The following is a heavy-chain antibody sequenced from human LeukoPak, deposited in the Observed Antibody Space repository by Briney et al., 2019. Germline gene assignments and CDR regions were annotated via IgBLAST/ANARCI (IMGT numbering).Heavy chain of an antibody. CDR3: VREVGKGGGDFDVWFDP. J-gene: IGHJ5*02. CDR1: GGSISSYY. CDR2: IYYSGST. V-gene: IGHV4-59*01. Sequence: SETLSLTCTVSGGSISSYYWSWIRQPPGKGLEWIGYIYYSGSTNYNPSLKSRVTISVDTSKNQFSLKLSSVTAADTAVYYCVREVGKGGGDFDVWFDPWGQGTLVTVSS. D-gene: IGHD2-21*02.